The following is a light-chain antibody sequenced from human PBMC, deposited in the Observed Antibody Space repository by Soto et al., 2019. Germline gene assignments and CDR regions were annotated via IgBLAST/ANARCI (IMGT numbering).Light chain of an antibody. V-gene: IGKV3D-20*02. Sequence: EIVLTQSPGTLSLSPGERATLSCRASQSVSNNYLAWYQQKPGQAPRLLIYGASNRATGIPDRFSGSGSGTDFTLTISSLQSEDSAVYYCQQRSNWHPGTFGQGTRLEIK. CDR1: QSVSNNY. J-gene: IGKJ5*01. CDR3: QQRSNWHPGT. CDR2: GAS.